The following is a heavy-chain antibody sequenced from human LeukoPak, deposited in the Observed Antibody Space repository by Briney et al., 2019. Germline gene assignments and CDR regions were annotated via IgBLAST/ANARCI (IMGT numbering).Heavy chain of an antibody. Sequence: PGGSLRLSCAASRFTVSRNYMSWVRQAPGKGLECVSVIYSGGSTYYADSVKGRFTISRDNSKSTLYIQMNSLRAEDTAVYYCARAKPKNMVRGLIMRRESRYYFDYWGQGTLVTVSS. CDR1: RFTVSRNY. V-gene: IGHV3-53*01. CDR2: IYSGGST. D-gene: IGHD3-10*01. J-gene: IGHJ4*02. CDR3: ARAKPKNMVRGLIMRRESRYYFDY.